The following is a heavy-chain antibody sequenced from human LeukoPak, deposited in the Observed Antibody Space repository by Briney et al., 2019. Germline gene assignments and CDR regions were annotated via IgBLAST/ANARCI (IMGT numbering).Heavy chain of an antibody. J-gene: IGHJ4*02. V-gene: IGHV4-34*01. CDR2: INHSGST. CDR1: GGSFSGYY. Sequence: PSETLSLTCAVYGGSFSGYYWSWIRQPPGKGLEWIGEINHSGSTNYNPSLKSRVTISVDTSKNQFSLKLSSVTAADTAVYYCARGTNGRYYGSGSYDYWGQGTLVTVSS. D-gene: IGHD3-10*01. CDR3: ARGTNGRYYGSGSYDY.